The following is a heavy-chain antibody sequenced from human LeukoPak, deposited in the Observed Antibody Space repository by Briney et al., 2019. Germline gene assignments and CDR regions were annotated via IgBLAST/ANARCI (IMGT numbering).Heavy chain of an antibody. V-gene: IGHV5-10-1*01. Sequence: GESLKISCKGSGYSFTSYWINWVRQMPGKGLEWMGRIDPSDSYTNYSPSFQGHVTVSADKFISTAYLQWSSLKASDTAMYYCARRPRNYGSGSFDYWGQGTLVTVSS. CDR2: IDPSDSYT. CDR3: ARRPRNYGSGSFDY. CDR1: GYSFTSYW. J-gene: IGHJ4*02. D-gene: IGHD3-10*01.